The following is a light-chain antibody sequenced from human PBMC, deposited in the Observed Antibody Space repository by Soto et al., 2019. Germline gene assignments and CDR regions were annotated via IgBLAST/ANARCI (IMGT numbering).Light chain of an antibody. CDR2: DAT. CDR1: QSIAYW. V-gene: IGKV1-5*01. CDR3: QQYNSFSPHT. J-gene: IGKJ2*01. Sequence: DIQMTQSPSTLSASVGDRITITRRANQSIAYWLAWYQQKSGKAPKVLIYDATSLGSGVPPRFSGSGYGTEFTLTITGLQPDDFATYYCQQYNSFSPHTFGQGTKVDIK.